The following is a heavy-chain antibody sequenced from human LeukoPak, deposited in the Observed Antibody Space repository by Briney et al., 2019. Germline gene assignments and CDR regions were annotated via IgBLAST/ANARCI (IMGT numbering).Heavy chain of an antibody. Sequence: SVKVSCKASGGTFSSYAISWVRQAPGQGLEWMGGIIPIFGTANYAQKFQGRVTITTDESTSTAYMELSSLRSEDTAVYYCARDTYYDSWSGYYSNNWFDPWGQGTLVTVSS. CDR3: ARDTYYDSWSGYYSNNWFDP. D-gene: IGHD3-3*01. CDR1: GGTFSSYA. V-gene: IGHV1-69*05. CDR2: IIPIFGTA. J-gene: IGHJ5*02.